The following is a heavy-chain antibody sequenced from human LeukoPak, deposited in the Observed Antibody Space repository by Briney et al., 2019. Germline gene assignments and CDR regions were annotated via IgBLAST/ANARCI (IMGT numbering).Heavy chain of an antibody. J-gene: IGHJ6*02. CDR3: ATGIAVAGTPATYGMDV. D-gene: IGHD6-19*01. CDR2: FDPEDGET. Sequence: ASVKVSCKASGYTLTGLSMHWVRQAPGKGLEWMGGFDPEDGETIYAQKFQGRVTMTEDTSTDTAYMELSSLRSEDTAVYYCATGIAVAGTPATYGMDVWGQGTTVTVSS. CDR1: GYTLTGLS. V-gene: IGHV1-24*01.